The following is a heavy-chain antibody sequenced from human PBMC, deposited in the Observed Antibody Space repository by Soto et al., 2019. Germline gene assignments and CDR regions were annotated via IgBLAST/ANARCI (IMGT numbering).Heavy chain of an antibody. CDR1: GDSISRYY. CDR2: IFYGGST. D-gene: IGHD3-9*01. V-gene: IGHV4-59*01. J-gene: IGHJ4*02. Sequence: SETLSLTCTVSGDSISRYYWNWIRQPPGKGLEWVGYIFYGGSTNYHPSLKSRVTISLGTSKNQLSLKLSSVTAADTVVYYCARTDILTPDHYYFDYWGQGIPVTAPQ. CDR3: ARTDILTPDHYYFDY.